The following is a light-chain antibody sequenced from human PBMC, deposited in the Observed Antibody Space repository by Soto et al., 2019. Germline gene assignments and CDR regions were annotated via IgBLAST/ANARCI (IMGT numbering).Light chain of an antibody. CDR2: GVV. Sequence: QSALTQPRSVSGSPGQSVTISCTGTGNDVGAYNYVSWYQQHPGRPPKLLIYGVVRWPSGVPDRFSGSKSGNTASLTISGLQAEDEADYFCSSYAGGYTYLFGTGTKLTVL. CDR3: SSYAGGYTYL. J-gene: IGLJ1*01. V-gene: IGLV2-11*01. CDR1: GNDVGAYNY.